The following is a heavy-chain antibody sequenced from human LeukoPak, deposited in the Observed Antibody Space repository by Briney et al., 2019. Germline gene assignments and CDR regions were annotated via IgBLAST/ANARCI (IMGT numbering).Heavy chain of an antibody. D-gene: IGHD1-26*01. V-gene: IGHV1-69*01. J-gene: IGHJ3*02. CDR1: GGTFSSYA. Sequence: SVKVSCKASGGTFSSYAISWVRQAPGQGLEWMGGIIPIFGTANYAQKFQGRVTITADESTSTAYMELSSLRSEDTAVYYCATDTTYSGSYGLARDAFDIWGQGTMVTVSS. CDR3: ATDTTYSGSYGLARDAFDI. CDR2: IIPIFGTA.